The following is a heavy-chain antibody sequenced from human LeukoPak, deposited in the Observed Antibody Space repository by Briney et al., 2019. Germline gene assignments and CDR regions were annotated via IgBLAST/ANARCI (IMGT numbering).Heavy chain of an antibody. CDR1: GGSFSGYY. CDR2: INHSGST. D-gene: IGHD3-16*01. V-gene: IGHV4-34*01. CDR3: YGLGSETARNVSVNWFDP. J-gene: IGHJ5*02. Sequence: KPSETLSLTCAVYGGSFSGYYWSWIRQPPGKGLEWIGEINHSGSTNYNPSLKSRVTISVDTSKNQFSLKLSSVTAADTAVYYCYGLGSETARNVSVNWFDPWGQGTLVTVSS.